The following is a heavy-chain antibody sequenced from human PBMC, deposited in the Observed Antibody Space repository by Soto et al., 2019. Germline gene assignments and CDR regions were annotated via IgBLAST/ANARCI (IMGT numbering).Heavy chain of an antibody. J-gene: IGHJ4*02. Sequence: ESLSPTGPVPGASVSSGSYYWSWIRQPPGKGLEWIGYIYYSGSTNYNPSLKSRVTISVDTSKNQFSLKLSSVAAADTAVYYCARSPAAIWYFDYWGQGTLVTVSS. D-gene: IGHD2-2*02. CDR3: ARSPAAIWYFDY. CDR2: IYYSGST. V-gene: IGHV4-61*01. CDR1: GASVSSGSYY.